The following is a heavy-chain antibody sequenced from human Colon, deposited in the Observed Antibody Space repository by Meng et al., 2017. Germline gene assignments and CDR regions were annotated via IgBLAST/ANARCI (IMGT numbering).Heavy chain of an antibody. D-gene: IGHD2/OR15-2a*01. CDR3: PRDTFYGTDY. CDR1: GGSIKSGGYH. CDR2: MSDSGTT. J-gene: IGHJ4*02. V-gene: IGHV4-31*03. Sequence: VHLHESGPGLVRPSDDLSLVCTVSGGSIKSGGYHLSWVRQHPGKGLEYIGFMSDSGTTDYNPSLRSRVSISEIGSSKNQFPLTLRSVTAADTATYFCPRDTFYGTDYWGQGVLVTVSS.